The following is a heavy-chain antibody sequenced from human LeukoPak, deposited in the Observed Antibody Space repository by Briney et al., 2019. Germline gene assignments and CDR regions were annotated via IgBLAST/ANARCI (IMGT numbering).Heavy chain of an antibody. Sequence: ASVKVSCKALGYTFTCNYVIWVRQAPGQGPEWVGWIDPNNGATYYAQQFQGRVTMARDTSSTTVYMELDSLTSDDTAVYYCARDLKDDGFGAEGSLDFWGQGTLVTVSS. CDR1: GYTFTCNY. CDR3: ARDLKDDGFGAEGSLDF. V-gene: IGHV1-2*02. J-gene: IGHJ4*02. CDR2: IDPNNGAT. D-gene: IGHD3-10*01.